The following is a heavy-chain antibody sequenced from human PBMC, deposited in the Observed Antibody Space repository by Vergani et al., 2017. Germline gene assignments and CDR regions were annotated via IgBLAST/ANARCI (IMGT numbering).Heavy chain of an antibody. D-gene: IGHD6-6*01. Sequence: QVQLVQSGAEVKKPGSSVKVSCKASGGTFSSYTISWVRQAPGQGLGWMGRIIPILGIANYAQKFQGRVTITADKSRSTAYMELSSLRSEDTAVYYCARVGYSSSSLGLLDYRGQGTLVTVSS. CDR3: ARVGYSSSSLGLLDY. CDR2: IIPILGIA. V-gene: IGHV1-69*02. J-gene: IGHJ4*02. CDR1: GGTFSSYT.